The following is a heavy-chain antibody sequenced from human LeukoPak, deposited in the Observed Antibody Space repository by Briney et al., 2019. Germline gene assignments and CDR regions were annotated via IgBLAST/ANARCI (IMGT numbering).Heavy chain of an antibody. D-gene: IGHD3-16*01. CDR2: ISSSGGST. CDR3: AKLWGRIRVDF. V-gene: IGHV3-23*01. J-gene: IGHJ4*02. CDR1: GFTFSSYA. Sequence: GGSLRLSCAASGFTFSSYAMNWVRQAPGKGLEWVSGISSSGGSTYYADSVKGRFTISRDNSKNTLYLQMNSLRTEDTAVYYCAKLWGRIRVDFWGQGTLVTVSS.